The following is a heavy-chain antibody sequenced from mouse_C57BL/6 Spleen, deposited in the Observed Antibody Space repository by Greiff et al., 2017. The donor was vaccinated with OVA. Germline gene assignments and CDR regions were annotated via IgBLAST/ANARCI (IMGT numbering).Heavy chain of an antibody. Sequence: VQLVESGAELVKPGASVKISCKASGYAFSSYWMNWVKQRPGKGLEWIGQIYPGDGDTNYNGKFKGKATLTADKSSSTAYMQLSSLTSEDSAVYFCARAGGLYGYLGFGYWGQGTTLTVSS. CDR1: GYAFSSYW. CDR3: ARAGGLYGYLGFGY. CDR2: IYPGDGDT. V-gene: IGHV1-80*01. J-gene: IGHJ2*01. D-gene: IGHD2-2*01.